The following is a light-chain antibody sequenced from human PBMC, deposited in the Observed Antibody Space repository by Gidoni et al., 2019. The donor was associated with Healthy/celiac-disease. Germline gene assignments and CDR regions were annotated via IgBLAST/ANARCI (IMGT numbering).Light chain of an antibody. CDR3: QQYGSSPYP. CDR2: VAS. Sequence: EIVLTQSPGTLSLSPGERATLSCRASQSVSSSYLAWYQQKPGQAPRLLIYVASSRATGIPDRFSGSGSGTDFTLTISRLEPEDFAVYYCQQYGSSPYPFGQGTKLEIK. J-gene: IGKJ2*01. CDR1: QSVSSSY. V-gene: IGKV3-20*01.